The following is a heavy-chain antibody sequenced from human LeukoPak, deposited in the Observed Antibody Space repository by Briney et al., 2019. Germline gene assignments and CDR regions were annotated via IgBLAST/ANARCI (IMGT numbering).Heavy chain of an antibody. Sequence: GGSLRLSCAASGFTFSSYAMNWVRQAPGKGLEWLSAISGSGGSTYYADSVKGRFTISRDNSKNTLYLQMNSLRAEDTAVYYCAKDRGGAGYYYDSSGCFDYWGQGTLVTVSS. CDR1: GFTFSSYA. V-gene: IGHV3-23*01. CDR2: ISGSGGST. J-gene: IGHJ4*02. D-gene: IGHD3-22*01. CDR3: AKDRGGAGYYYDSSGCFDY.